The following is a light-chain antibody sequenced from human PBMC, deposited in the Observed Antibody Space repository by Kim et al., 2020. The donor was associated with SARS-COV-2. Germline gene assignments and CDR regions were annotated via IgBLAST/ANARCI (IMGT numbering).Light chain of an antibody. CDR1: RLGDKY. V-gene: IGLV3-1*01. CDR2: NDS. J-gene: IGLJ3*02. Sequence: VSVSPGQTASITCSGDRLGDKYASWYQQKPGQSPVLVIYNDSRRPSGIPERFSGSNSGNTATLTISGTQAIDEADYYCQAWDNNNGVFGGGTKLAVL. CDR3: QAWDNNNGV.